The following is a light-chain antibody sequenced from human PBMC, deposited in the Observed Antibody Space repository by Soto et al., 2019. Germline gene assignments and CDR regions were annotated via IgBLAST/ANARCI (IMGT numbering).Light chain of an antibody. J-gene: IGKJ5*01. CDR3: PHRRNSPTWTT. V-gene: IGKV3-11*01. CDR2: DAS. Sequence: SVSIYLAWYQQKPGQAPRLLIYDASNRATGIPAKFSGSGSGTDFTLTTFRLNRAASAVYSCPHRRNSPTWTTCGLGTRLEIK. CDR1: SVSIY.